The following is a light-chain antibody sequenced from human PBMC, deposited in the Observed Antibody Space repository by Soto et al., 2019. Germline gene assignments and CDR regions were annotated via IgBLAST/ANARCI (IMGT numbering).Light chain of an antibody. CDR3: QHYNNWPLT. CDR1: QSVSSN. J-gene: IGKJ4*01. Sequence: EIVMTQSPATLSVSPGERATLSCRARQSVSSNLAWYQQKPGQAPRPLIYGASTRATGIPARFSGSGSGTEFTLTISSLQSEDFAVYYCQHYNNWPLTFGGGTKVEIK. CDR2: GAS. V-gene: IGKV3-15*01.